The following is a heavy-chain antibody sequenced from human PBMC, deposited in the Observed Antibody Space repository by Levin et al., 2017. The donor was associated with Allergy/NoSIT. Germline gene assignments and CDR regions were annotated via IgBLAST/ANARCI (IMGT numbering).Heavy chain of an antibody. J-gene: IGHJ4*02. V-gene: IGHV4-39*01. CDR1: GGSIIGSSYY. CDR3: ARPLGGSGSYYIAH. CDR2: VYYSGST. D-gene: IGHD3-10*01. Sequence: SETLSLTCTVSGGSIIGSSYYWGWIRQSPGKGLEWIGGVYYSGSTFYNPSLKSRVSISVDTSKNQFSLKVMSVTAADTAAYYCARPLGGSGSYYIAHWGQGIQVTVSS.